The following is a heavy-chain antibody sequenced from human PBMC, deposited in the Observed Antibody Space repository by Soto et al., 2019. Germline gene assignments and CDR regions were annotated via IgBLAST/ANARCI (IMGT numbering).Heavy chain of an antibody. CDR2: INWKSDI. CDR1: GFTFDDNA. D-gene: IGHD3-16*01. J-gene: IGHJ4*02. V-gene: IGHV3-9*01. CDR3: AISQDRGGRTTFIY. Sequence: GGSLRLSCAVSGFTFDDNAMHWVRQAPEKGLEWVSGINWKSDIGYADSVKGRFTISRDNAENSLYLQMNSLGAEDTALYYCAISQDRGGRTTFIYWGQGTQVTVSS.